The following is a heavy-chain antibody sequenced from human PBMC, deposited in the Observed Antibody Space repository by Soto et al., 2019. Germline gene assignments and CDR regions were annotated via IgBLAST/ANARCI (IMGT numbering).Heavy chain of an antibody. CDR1: GGSMKTTNW. D-gene: IGHD3-10*01. V-gene: IGHV4-4*02. J-gene: IGHJ4*02. CDR2: VFHSGXT. CDR3: TKDEAGSPFRY. Sequence: VQLRESGPGQVKTSGTLSLTCAVSGGSMKTTNWWSWVRQPPAKGLEWIGEVFHSGXTRYXPSXXXXXXXXXXXXXXXXXXXXXXXXXXDTAVYYXTKDEAGSPFRYWGQGALVTVSS.